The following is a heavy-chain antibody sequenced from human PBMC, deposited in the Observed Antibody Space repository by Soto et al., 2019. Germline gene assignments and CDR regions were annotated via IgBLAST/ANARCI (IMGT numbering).Heavy chain of an antibody. CDR3: ARFVTPSLPAM. J-gene: IGHJ3*01. CDR2: IGADGSST. D-gene: IGHD3-16*02. CDR1: GFRFSNNW. Sequence: EVQLVESGGGLVQPGGSLRLSCVASGFRFSNNWMHWVRHAPGKGPVWVSRIGADGSSTHYADFVKGRFTISRDNAKNSLYLQMNTLSVEDAAVYFCARFVTPSLPAMWGQGTMVTVSS. V-gene: IGHV3-74*01.